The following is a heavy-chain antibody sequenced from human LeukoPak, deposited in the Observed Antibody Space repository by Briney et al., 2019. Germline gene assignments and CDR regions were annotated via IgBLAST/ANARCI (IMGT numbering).Heavy chain of an antibody. CDR3: TTGTYYYDSSGYYYLDY. J-gene: IGHJ4*02. V-gene: IGHV3-15*01. CDR2: IKSKTDGGTT. D-gene: IGHD3-22*01. Sequence: GGSPRLSCAASGFTFSNAWMSWVRQAPGKGLEWVGRIKSKTDGGTTDYAAPVKGRFTISRDDSKNTLYLQMNSLKTEDTAVYYCTTGTYYYDSSGYYYLDYWGQGTLVTVSS. CDR1: GFTFSNAW.